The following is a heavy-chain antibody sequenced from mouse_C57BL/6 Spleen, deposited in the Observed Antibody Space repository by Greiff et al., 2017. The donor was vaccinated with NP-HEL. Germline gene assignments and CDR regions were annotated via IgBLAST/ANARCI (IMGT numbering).Heavy chain of an antibody. CDR1: GYTFTSYW. Sequence: VKLQQPGAELVKPGASVKVSCKASGYTFTSYWMHWVKQRPGQGLEWIGRIHPSDSDTNYNQKFKGKATLTVDKSSSTAYMQLSSLTSEDSAVYYCAIRDYYGSSWFAYWGQGTLVTVSA. V-gene: IGHV1-74*01. J-gene: IGHJ3*01. CDR2: IHPSDSDT. CDR3: AIRDYYGSSWFAY. D-gene: IGHD1-1*01.